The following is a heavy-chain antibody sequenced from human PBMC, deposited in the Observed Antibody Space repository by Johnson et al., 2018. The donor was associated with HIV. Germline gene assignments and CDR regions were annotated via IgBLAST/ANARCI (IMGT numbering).Heavy chain of an antibody. V-gene: IGHV3-30-3*01. D-gene: IGHD2-15*01. CDR3: ARSRDCSGGSCPDAFDI. CDR2: ISYDGTIR. CDR1: GFPFSTYA. Sequence: QVQLVESGGGVVQPGRSLKLSCAASGFPFSTYAVHWVRQSPGKGLEWVAVISYDGTIRYYAASVKGRFTISRDNSKNIAFMQMNSLRAEDTAVYYCARSRDCSGGSCPDAFDIWGQGIMVTVSS. J-gene: IGHJ3*02.